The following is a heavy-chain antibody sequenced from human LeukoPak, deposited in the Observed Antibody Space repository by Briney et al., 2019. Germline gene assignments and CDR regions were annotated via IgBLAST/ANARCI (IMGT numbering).Heavy chain of an antibody. CDR1: GGSISSGSYY. Sequence: PSETLSLTCTVSGGSISSGSYYWSWIRQPAGKGLEWIGRIYTSGSTNYNPSLKSRVTISVDTSKNQFSLKLSSVTAADTAVYYCARDAVNSGYDLGMDVWGKGTTVTVCS. CDR2: IYTSGST. J-gene: IGHJ6*03. D-gene: IGHD5-12*01. V-gene: IGHV4-61*02. CDR3: ARDAVNSGYDLGMDV.